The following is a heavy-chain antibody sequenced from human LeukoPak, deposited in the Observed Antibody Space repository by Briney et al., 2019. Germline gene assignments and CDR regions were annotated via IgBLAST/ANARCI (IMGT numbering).Heavy chain of an antibody. D-gene: IGHD2-2*03. CDR2: MNPNSGNT. Sequence: ASVKVSCKAYGYTFTSYDINWVRQATGQGLEWMGWMNPNSGNTGYAQKFQGRVTITRNTSISTAYMELSSLRSEDTAVYYCARGVGSLYYFDYWGQGTLVTVSS. CDR3: ARGVGSLYYFDY. J-gene: IGHJ4*02. CDR1: GYTFTSYD. V-gene: IGHV1-8*03.